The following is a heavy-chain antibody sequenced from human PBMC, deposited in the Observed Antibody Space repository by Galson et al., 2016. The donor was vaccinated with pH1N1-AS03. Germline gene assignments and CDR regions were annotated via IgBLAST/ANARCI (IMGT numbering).Heavy chain of an antibody. V-gene: IGHV4-59*02. CDR1: GGSVSSYY. J-gene: IGHJ6*02. D-gene: IGHD6-13*01. CDR2: IYYSGGT. CDR3: ARFRSSWTFYYGLDV. Sequence: ETLSLTCTVSGGSVSSYYWTWIRQPPGKGLEWIGHIYYSGGTNYNPSLKSRVTISVDTSKNQFSLKLSSVTAADTAVYYCARFRSSWTFYYGLDVWGQGTTVTVSS.